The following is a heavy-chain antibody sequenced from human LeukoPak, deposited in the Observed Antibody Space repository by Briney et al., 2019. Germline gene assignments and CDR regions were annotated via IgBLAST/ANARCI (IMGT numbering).Heavy chain of an antibody. D-gene: IGHD2-21*02. CDR3: ARGRYCGGDCYYFDY. V-gene: IGHV3-21*01. CDR1: GFTFSFYS. Sequence: GGSLRLSCAASGFTFSFYSMNWVRQAPGKGLEWVSSMSVSSGLIYYADSVKGRFTVSRDNAKNSLYLQMNSLTAEDTAVYYCARGRYCGGDCYYFDYWGQGTLVAVSS. CDR2: MSVSSGLI. J-gene: IGHJ4*02.